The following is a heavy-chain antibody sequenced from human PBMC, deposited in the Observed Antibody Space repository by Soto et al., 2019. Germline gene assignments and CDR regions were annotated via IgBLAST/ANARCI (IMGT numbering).Heavy chain of an antibody. Sequence: PGGSLRLSCAASGFTFSSYSMNWVRQAPGKGLEWVSYISSSSSTIYYADSVKGRFTISRDNAKNSLYLQMNSLRAEDTAVYYCARVMKTGTTPQGAFDIWGQGTMVTVSS. D-gene: IGHD1-7*01. CDR2: ISSSSSTI. CDR3: ARVMKTGTTPQGAFDI. V-gene: IGHV3-48*01. CDR1: GFTFSSYS. J-gene: IGHJ3*02.